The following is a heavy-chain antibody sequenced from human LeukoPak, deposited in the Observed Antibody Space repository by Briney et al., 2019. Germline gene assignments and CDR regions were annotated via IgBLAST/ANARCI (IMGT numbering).Heavy chain of an antibody. CDR1: GGTFSSYA. D-gene: IGHD1-14*01. V-gene: IGHV1-69*13. Sequence: GASVKVSCKASGGTFSSYAISWVRQAPGQGLEWMGGIIPIFGTANYAQKFQGRVTITADESTSTAYMELSSLRSEDTAVYYCARGATAVPGAFDIWGQGTMVTVSS. CDR3: ARGATAVPGAFDI. J-gene: IGHJ3*02. CDR2: IIPIFGTA.